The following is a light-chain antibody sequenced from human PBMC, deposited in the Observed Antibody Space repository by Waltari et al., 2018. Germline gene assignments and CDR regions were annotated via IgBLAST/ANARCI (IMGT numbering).Light chain of an antibody. J-gene: IGLJ1*01. CDR3: ASYTADSTYV. CDR1: RSDVGGYDF. CDR2: DVT. Sequence: HSALTQPASVSGSPGQSITISCTGTRSDVGGYDFVSWYPQHPGKAPKVIIFDVTERPSGISDRFSGYKSGNTASLTISGLQADDEADYYCASYTADSTYVFGSGTTVTV. V-gene: IGLV2-14*03.